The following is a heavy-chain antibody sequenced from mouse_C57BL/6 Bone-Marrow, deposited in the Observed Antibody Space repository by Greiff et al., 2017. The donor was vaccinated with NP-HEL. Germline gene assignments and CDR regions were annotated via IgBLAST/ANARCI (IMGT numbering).Heavy chain of an antibody. D-gene: IGHD2-2*01. V-gene: IGHV10-3*01. Sequence: EVQLVESGGGLVQPKGSLKLSCAASGFTFNTYAMHWVRQAPGKGLEWVVRIRSKSSNYATYYADSVKDRFTISRDDSQSMLYLQMNNLKTEDTAMYYFVYGYAWFAYWGQGTLVTVSA. J-gene: IGHJ3*01. CDR2: IRSKSSNYAT. CDR1: GFTFNTYA. CDR3: VYGYAWFAY.